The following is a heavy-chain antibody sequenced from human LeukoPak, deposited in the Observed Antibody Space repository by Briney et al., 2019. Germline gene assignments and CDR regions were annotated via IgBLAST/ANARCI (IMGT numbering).Heavy chain of an antibody. Sequence: SETLSLTCAVYGGSFSGYYWSWIRQPPGKGLEWIGEINHSGSTNYNSSLKSRVTISVDTSKNQFSLKLSSVTAADTAVYYCARGRRYSSSPIDYWGQGTLVTVSS. V-gene: IGHV4-34*01. CDR3: ARGRRYSSSPIDY. CDR1: GGSFSGYY. J-gene: IGHJ4*02. D-gene: IGHD6-6*01. CDR2: INHSGST.